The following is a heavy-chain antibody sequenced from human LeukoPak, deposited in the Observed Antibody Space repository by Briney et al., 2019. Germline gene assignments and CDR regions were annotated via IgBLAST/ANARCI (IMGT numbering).Heavy chain of an antibody. Sequence: TGGSLRLSCEASGFTFSNYGMHWVRLAPGKGLEWVAFVSYDGSDKFYADSVKGRFTISRDNSKNTLSVQMNSLRAEDTAVYYCAKDGGTGITTKIDYWGQGTLVTVSS. D-gene: IGHD1-7*01. V-gene: IGHV3-30*18. CDR3: AKDGGTGITTKIDY. CDR2: VSYDGSDK. CDR1: GFTFSNYG. J-gene: IGHJ4*02.